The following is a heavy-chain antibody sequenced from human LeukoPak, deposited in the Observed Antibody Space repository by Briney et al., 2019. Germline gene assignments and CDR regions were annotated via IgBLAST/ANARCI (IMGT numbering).Heavy chain of an antibody. V-gene: IGHV3-7*01. Sequence: PGGSLRLSCAASGFTFSSYWMSWVRQAPGKGLEWVANIKQDGSEKYYVDSVKGRFTISRDNAKNSLYLQMNSLRAEDTAVYYCARDRRGSSWIYYYYYYMDVWGKGTTVTISS. CDR3: ARDRRGSSWIYYYYYYMDV. D-gene: IGHD6-13*01. J-gene: IGHJ6*03. CDR2: IKQDGSEK. CDR1: GFTFSSYW.